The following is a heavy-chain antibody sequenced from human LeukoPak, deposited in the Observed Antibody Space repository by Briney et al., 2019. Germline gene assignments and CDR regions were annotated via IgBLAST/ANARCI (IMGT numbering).Heavy chain of an antibody. J-gene: IGHJ4*02. CDR2: IIPIFGTA. V-gene: IGHV1-69*13. D-gene: IGHD3-16*02. Sequence: SVKVSCKASGGTFSSYAISWVRQAPGQGLEWMGGIIPIFGTANYAQKFQGRVTITADESTSTAYMELSSLRPEDTAVYYCASIGNDYVWGSYRYPFDYWGQGTLVTVFS. CDR1: GGTFSSYA. CDR3: ASIGNDYVWGSYRYPFDY.